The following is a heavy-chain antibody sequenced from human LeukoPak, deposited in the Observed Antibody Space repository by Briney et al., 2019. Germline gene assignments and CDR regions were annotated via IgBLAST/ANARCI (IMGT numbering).Heavy chain of an antibody. V-gene: IGHV5-51*01. CDR1: GYSFTSYW. J-gene: IGHJ3*02. CDR3: ARYRCSSTSCYTLNWDAFDI. Sequence: GESLKISCKGSGYSFTSYWIGWVRQMPGKGLEWMGITYPGDSDTRYSPSFQGQVTISADKSISTAYLQWSSLKASDTAMYYCARYRCSSTSCYTLNWDAFDIWGQGTMVTVSS. D-gene: IGHD2-2*02. CDR2: TYPGDSDT.